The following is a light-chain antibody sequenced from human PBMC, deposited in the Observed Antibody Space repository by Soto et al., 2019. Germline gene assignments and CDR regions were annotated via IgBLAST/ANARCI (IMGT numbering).Light chain of an antibody. J-gene: IGKJ1*01. CDR3: QQYNNWQGT. V-gene: IGKV3-15*01. Sequence: EIVMTKPPATLSVSPGERATLSCRASQSVSSNLAWYQQKPGQAPRLLIYGASTRATGIPARFSGSGSGTEFTLTISSLQSEDFAVYYCQQYNNWQGTFGQGTKVDI. CDR2: GAS. CDR1: QSVSSN.